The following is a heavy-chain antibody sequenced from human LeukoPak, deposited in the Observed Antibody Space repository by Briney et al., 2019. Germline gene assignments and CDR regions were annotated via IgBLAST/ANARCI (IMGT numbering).Heavy chain of an antibody. Sequence: IPSETLSLTCTVSGASISSYYCSSIRQPPGKGLEWLGYIYYSGSTNYNPSLKSRVTISVHTSKNQFSLKLSSVTAADTAVYYCARCLGYCGSTSCYLPHVWGQGTTVTVSS. J-gene: IGHJ6*02. V-gene: IGHV4-59*01. CDR2: IYYSGST. CDR1: GASISSYY. D-gene: IGHD2-2*01. CDR3: ARCLGYCGSTSCYLPHV.